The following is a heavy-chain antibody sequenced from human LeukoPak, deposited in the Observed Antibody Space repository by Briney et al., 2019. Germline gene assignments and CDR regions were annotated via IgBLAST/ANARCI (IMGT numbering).Heavy chain of an antibody. J-gene: IGHJ4*02. Sequence: SETLSLTCTISGDSISSSNYYWGWIRQPPGKGLEWIGNIYYSGRTYYNPSLKSRVTISVDTSKNDFSLKLSSVTAADAAVYYCARLYYYDSSGPPLWGQGTMVAVSS. CDR1: GDSISSSNYY. CDR2: IYYSGRT. CDR3: ARLYYYDSSGPPL. V-gene: IGHV4-39*02. D-gene: IGHD3-22*01.